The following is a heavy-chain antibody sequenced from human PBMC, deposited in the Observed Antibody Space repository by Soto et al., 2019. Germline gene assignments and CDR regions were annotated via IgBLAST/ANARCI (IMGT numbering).Heavy chain of an antibody. CDR1: GFTFSSYA. D-gene: IGHD3-16*02. CDR3: AKSGLEYDYIWGSYRPYFDY. CDR2: ISGSGGST. J-gene: IGHJ4*02. V-gene: IGHV3-23*01. Sequence: PGGSLRLSCAASGFTFSSYAMSWVRQAPGKGLEWVSAISGSGGSTYYADSVKGRFTISRDNSKNTLYLQMNSLRAEDTAVYYCAKSGLEYDYIWGSYRPYFDYWGQGTLVTVSS.